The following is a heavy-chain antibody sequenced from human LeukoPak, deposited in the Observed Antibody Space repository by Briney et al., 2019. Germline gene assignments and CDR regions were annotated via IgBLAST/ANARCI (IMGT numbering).Heavy chain of an antibody. CDR2: IYYTGTT. CDR1: GGSIRTTSYY. CDR3: ARHARAEALRQSAYDI. D-gene: IGHD3-16*01. Sequence: SETLSLTCTVSGGSIRTTSYYWSWIRRPPGKGLEWIGSIYYTGTTYNNPSLTSQFTMSVDTSKNQFSLKLTFVTAADTAIYNCARHARAEALRQSAYDIWGQGTMVTVFS. J-gene: IGHJ3*02. V-gene: IGHV4-39*01.